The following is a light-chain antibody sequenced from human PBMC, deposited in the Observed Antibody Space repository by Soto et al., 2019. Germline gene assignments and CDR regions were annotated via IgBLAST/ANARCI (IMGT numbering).Light chain of an antibody. CDR3: QSYDSSRSVV. V-gene: IGLV1-40*01. Sequence: QLVLTQPPSVSGAPGQRVTISCIGSSSNIGAGYDVHWYQQLPGTAPKLLIYGNSNRPSGVPDRFSGSKSGTSASLAITGLQAEDEADYYCQSYDSSRSVVFGGGTKLTVL. CDR2: GNS. J-gene: IGLJ2*01. CDR1: SSNIGAGYD.